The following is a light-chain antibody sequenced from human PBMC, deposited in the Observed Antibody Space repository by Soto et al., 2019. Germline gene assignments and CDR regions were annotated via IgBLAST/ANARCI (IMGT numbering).Light chain of an antibody. J-gene: IGLJ3*02. CDR3: AAWDDSLNGWV. CDR2: SND. V-gene: IGLV1-44*01. CDR1: SSNIGINS. Sequence: QSVLAQPPSASGTPGQRVTISCSGSSSNIGINSVNWYQHLPGTAPKLLIYSNDRRPSGVPDRFSGSKSGTSASLAISGLQSEDEADYYCAAWDDSLNGWVFGGGTKLTVL.